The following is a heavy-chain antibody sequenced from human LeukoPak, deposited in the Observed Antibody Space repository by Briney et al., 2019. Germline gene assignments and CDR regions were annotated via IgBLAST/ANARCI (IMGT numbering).Heavy chain of an antibody. CDR2: ISYDGSNK. Sequence: GRSLRLSCAASGFTFSSYGMHWVRQAPGKGLEWVAVISYDGSNKYYVDSVKGRFTISRDNSKNTLYLQMNSLRAEDTAVYYCESDREPSRILLVADYWGQGTLVTVSS. V-gene: IGHV3-30*03. CDR3: ESDREPSRILLVADY. CDR1: GFTFSSYG. D-gene: IGHD2-8*01. J-gene: IGHJ4*02.